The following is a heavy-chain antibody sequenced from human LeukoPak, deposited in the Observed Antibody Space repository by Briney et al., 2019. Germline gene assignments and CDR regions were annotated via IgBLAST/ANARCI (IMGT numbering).Heavy chain of an antibody. CDR3: AKDKSGNYYFDY. CDR1: GFTFDDYA. CDR2: ITWNSGSV. D-gene: IGHD1-26*01. V-gene: IGHV3-9*01. Sequence: GGSLRLSCVASGFTFDDYAMHWVRQTPGKGLEWVSGITWNSGSVGYADSVKGRFTISRDNAKNSLYLQMNSLKAEDTALYYCAKDKSGNYYFDYWGQGTLVTVSS. J-gene: IGHJ4*02.